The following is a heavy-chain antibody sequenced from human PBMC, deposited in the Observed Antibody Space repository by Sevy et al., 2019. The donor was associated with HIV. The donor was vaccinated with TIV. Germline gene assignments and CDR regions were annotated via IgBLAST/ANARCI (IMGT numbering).Heavy chain of an antibody. Sequence: GGSLRLSCAASGFTFSHYWMHWVRQAPGKGLVWVSRINSDGSSTNYADSVKGRFIISRDNAKNTLYLQMNSLRADDTAVFYCARDRVVGATAAFDIWGQGTMVTVSS. J-gene: IGHJ3*02. V-gene: IGHV3-74*01. CDR2: INSDGSST. D-gene: IGHD1-26*01. CDR3: ARDRVVGATAAFDI. CDR1: GFTFSHYW.